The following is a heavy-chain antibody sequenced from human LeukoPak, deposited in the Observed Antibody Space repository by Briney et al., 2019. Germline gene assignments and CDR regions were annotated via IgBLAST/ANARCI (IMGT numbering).Heavy chain of an antibody. J-gene: IGHJ5*02. CDR3: ARGDIVVVVAGRGSNWFDP. D-gene: IGHD2-15*01. Sequence: ASVKVSCKASGYTFTGYYMHWVRPAPGQGLEWMGWINPNSGGTNYAQKFQGRVTMTRDTSISTAYMELSRLRSDDTAVYYCARGDIVVVVAGRGSNWFDPWGQGTLVTVSS. V-gene: IGHV1-2*02. CDR1: GYTFTGYY. CDR2: INPNSGGT.